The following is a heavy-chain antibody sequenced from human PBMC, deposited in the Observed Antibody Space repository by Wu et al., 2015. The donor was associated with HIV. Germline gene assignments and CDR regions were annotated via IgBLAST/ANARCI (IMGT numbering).Heavy chain of an antibody. D-gene: IGHD1-26*01. J-gene: IGHJ4*02. CDR1: GYTFTGYY. CDR3: ARESGSYYWGNDY. CDR2: INPNSGGT. Sequence: VQLVRSGAEVKKPGASVKVSCKASGYTFTGYYMHWVRQAPGQGLEWMGWINPNSGGTNYAQKFQGRVTMTRDTSISTAYMELSRLRSDDTAVYYCARESGSYYWGNDYWGQGTLVTVSS. V-gene: IGHV1-2*02.